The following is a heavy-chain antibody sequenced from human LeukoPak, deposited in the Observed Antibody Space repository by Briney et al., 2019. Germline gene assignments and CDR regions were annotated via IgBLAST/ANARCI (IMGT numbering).Heavy chain of an antibody. CDR3: ARDGGWFNILNWFDP. CDR1: GYTFSDYA. V-gene: IGHV1-3*01. D-gene: IGHD2-15*01. J-gene: IGHJ5*02. CDR2: IDAGNGNT. Sequence: ASVKVSCKASGYTFSDYAMHWVRQAPGQRFEWMGWIDAGNGNTKYSQKFQGRATITRDTSASTAYMELSSLRSEDTAVYYCARDGGWFNILNWFDPWGQGALVTVSS.